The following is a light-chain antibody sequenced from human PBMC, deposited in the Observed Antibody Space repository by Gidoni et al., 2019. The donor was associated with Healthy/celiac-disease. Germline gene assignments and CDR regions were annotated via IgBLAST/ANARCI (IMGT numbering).Light chain of an antibody. CDR1: QSSSSY. V-gene: IGKV1-39*01. CDR3: QQSYSTPRT. J-gene: IGKJ2*01. CDR2: AAS. Sequence: DIQLTQSLSSLSAAVGDSVTITCRTIQSSSSYLNWYQQKPGKAPKLLIYAASSLQSGVPSRFSGSGSGTDFTLTISSLQAEDFATYYCQQSYSTPRTFGQGTKLEIK.